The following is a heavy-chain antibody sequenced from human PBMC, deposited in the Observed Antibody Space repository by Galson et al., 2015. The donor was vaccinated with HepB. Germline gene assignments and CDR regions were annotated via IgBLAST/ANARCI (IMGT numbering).Heavy chain of an antibody. J-gene: IGHJ4*02. CDR3: ARSETTVTKAFDY. CDR2: ISSSSSYI. Sequence: SLRLSCAASGFTFSSHSMNWVRQAPGKGLEWVSSISSSSSYIYYADSVKGRFTISRDNAKNSLYLQMNSLRAEDTAVYYCARSETTVTKAFDYWGQGTLVTVSS. V-gene: IGHV3-21*01. D-gene: IGHD4-17*01. CDR1: GFTFSSHS.